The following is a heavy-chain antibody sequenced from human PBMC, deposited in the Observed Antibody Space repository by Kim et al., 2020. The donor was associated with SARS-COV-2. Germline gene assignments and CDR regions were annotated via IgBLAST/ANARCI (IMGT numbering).Heavy chain of an antibody. CDR3: ARVLYGGNSD. Sequence: NTNYAQKLQGRVTMTTDTSTSTAYMELRSLRSDDTAVYYCARVLYGGNSDWGQGTLVTVSS. V-gene: IGHV1-18*01. J-gene: IGHJ4*02. CDR2: NT. D-gene: IGHD2-21*02.